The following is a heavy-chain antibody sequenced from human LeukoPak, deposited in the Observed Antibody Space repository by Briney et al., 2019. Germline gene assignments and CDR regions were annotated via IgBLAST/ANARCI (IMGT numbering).Heavy chain of an antibody. J-gene: IGHJ6*02. CDR2: IYYSGST. D-gene: IGHD6-13*01. CDR1: GGSISSYY. Sequence: PSETLSLTCTVSGGSISSYYWSWIRQPPGKGLEWIGYIYYSGSTNYNPSLKSRVTISVDTSKNQFSLKLSSVTAADTALYYCAKSEIAAAGIDYYGMDVWGQGTTVTVSS. V-gene: IGHV4-59*01. CDR3: AKSEIAAAGIDYYGMDV.